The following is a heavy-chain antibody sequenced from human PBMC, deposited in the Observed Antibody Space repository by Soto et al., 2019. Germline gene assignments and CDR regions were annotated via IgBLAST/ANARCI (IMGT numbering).Heavy chain of an antibody. CDR3: ARGTGSSDWRVSYYYMDV. Sequence: QVQLVQSGAEVKKPGTSVKVACTFSSYDINWVRQAAGQGPEWMAWMNPNSGETRYGQKFQGRVTMTRDTSKFTAYLELSNLRSEDTAVYYCARGTGSSDWRVSYYYMDVW. CDR2: MNPNSGET. CDR1: FSSYD. D-gene: IGHD6-19*01. J-gene: IGHJ6*03. V-gene: IGHV1-8*01.